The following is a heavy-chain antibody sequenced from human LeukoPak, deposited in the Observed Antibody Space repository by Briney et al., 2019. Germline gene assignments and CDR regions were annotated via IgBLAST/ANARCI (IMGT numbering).Heavy chain of an antibody. CDR3: ARGAHTYCSGGSCFRGYYYYGMDV. D-gene: IGHD2-15*01. CDR2: ISYDGSNK. Sequence: PGRSLRLSCAASGFTFSSYAMHWVRQAPGKGLEWVAVISYDGSNKYYADSVKGQFTISRDNSKNTLYLQMNSLRAEDTAVYYCARGAHTYCSGGSCFRGYYYYGMDVWGQGTTVTVSS. CDR1: GFTFSSYA. J-gene: IGHJ6*02. V-gene: IGHV3-30-3*01.